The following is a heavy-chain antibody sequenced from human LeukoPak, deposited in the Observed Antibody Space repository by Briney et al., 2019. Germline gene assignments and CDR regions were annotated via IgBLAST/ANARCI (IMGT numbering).Heavy chain of an antibody. J-gene: IGHJ4*02. V-gene: IGHV3-48*02. CDR3: ARDPLYYGSGSYYDY. CDR2: ISSSSSTI. CDR1: GFTFSSYS. D-gene: IGHD3-10*01. Sequence: GGSLRLSCADSGFTFSSYSMNWVRQAPGKGLEWVSYISSSSSTIYYADSVKGRFTISRDNAKNSLYLQMNSLRDEDTAVYYCARDPLYYGSGSYYDYWGQGTLVTVSS.